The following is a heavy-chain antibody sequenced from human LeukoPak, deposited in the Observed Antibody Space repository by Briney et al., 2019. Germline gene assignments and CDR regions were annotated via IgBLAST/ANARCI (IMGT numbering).Heavy chain of an antibody. CDR1: GFTFSSYA. J-gene: IGHJ6*03. CDR3: AKFPHDIDYYYYYYMDV. V-gene: IGHV3-23*01. CDR2: ISGSGGST. Sequence: PGGSLRLSCAASGFTFSSYAMSWVRQAPGKGLEWVSAISGSGGSTYYADSVKGRFTISRDNSKNTLYLQMNSLRAEDTAVYYCAKFPHDIDYYYYYYMDVWGKGTTVTVSS.